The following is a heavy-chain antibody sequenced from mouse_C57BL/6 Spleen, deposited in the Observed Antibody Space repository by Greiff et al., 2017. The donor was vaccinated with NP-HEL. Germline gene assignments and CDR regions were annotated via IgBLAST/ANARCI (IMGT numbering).Heavy chain of an antibody. Sequence: VQLQQSGPELVKPGASVKISCKASGYTFTDYYMNWVKQSHGKSLEWIGDINPNNGGTSYNQKFKGKATLTVDKSSSTAYMELRSLTSDDSAVYYCARQGAMDYWGQGTSVTVSS. CDR2: INPNNGGT. CDR1: GYTFTDYY. J-gene: IGHJ4*01. CDR3: ARQGAMDY. V-gene: IGHV1-26*01.